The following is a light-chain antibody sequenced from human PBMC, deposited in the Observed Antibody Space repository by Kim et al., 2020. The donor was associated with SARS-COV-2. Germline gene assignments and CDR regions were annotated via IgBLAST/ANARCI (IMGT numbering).Light chain of an antibody. CDR1: NIGSKI. Sequence: SVALGQTVTITCGASNIGSKIVPWYQQTPGQAPVMVIDRDTNRPSGIPERFSGSTSGNTATLTISRAQAGDEADYYCQVWDSNTWVFGGGTQLTVL. CDR3: QVWDSNTWV. V-gene: IGLV3-9*01. J-gene: IGLJ3*02. CDR2: RDT.